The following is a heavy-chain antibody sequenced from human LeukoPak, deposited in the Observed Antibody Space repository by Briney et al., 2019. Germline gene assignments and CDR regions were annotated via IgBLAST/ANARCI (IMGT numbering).Heavy chain of an antibody. J-gene: IGHJ4*02. CDR1: GGSFSGYY. CDR3: ARDQSGSGISGFDY. CDR2: INHSGST. Sequence: SETLSLTCAVYGGSFSGYYWSWIRQPPGKGLEWIGEINHSGSTNYNPSLKSRVTISVDTSKNQFSLKLSSVTAADTAVYYCARDQSGSGISGFDYWGQGTLVTVSS. V-gene: IGHV4-34*01. D-gene: IGHD3-10*01.